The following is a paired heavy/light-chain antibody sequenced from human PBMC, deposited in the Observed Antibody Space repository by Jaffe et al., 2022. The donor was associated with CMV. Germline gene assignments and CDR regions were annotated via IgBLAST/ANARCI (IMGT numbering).Heavy chain of an antibody. D-gene: IGHD3-9*01. CDR2: ISSSGSTI. V-gene: IGHV3-48*03. J-gene: IGHJ5*02. CDR3: ARGLRYFDWLSRLPNWFDP. Sequence: EVQLVESGGGLVQPGGSLRLSCAASGFTFSSYEMNWVRQAPGKGLEWVSYISSSGSTIYYADSVKGRFTISRDNAKNSLYLQMNSLRAEDTAVYYCARGLRYFDWLSRLPNWFDPWGQGTLVTVSS. CDR1: GFTFSSYE.
Light chain of an antibody. CDR1: QSVSSY. Sequence: EIVLTQSPATLSLSPGERATLSCRASQSVSSYLAWYQQKPGQAPRLLIYDASNRATGIPARFSGSGSGTDFTLTISSLEPEDFAVYYCQQRSNWPPGTFGGGTKVEIK. CDR2: DAS. CDR3: QQRSNWPPGT. J-gene: IGKJ4*01. V-gene: IGKV3-11*01.